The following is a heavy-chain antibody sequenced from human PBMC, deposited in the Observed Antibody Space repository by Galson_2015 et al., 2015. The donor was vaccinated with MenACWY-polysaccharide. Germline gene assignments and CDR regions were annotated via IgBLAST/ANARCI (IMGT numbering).Heavy chain of an antibody. CDR2: INHSGST. J-gene: IGHJ4*02. CDR3: ARARYSGYERVTDY. Sequence: SETLSLTCAVYGGSFSGYYWNWIRQPPGKGLEWIGEINHSGSTNYNPSLKSRVTISVDTSKNQFSLKLTSVTAADTAVYYCARARYSGYERVTDYWGQGTLVTVSS. CDR1: GGSFSGYY. D-gene: IGHD5-12*01. V-gene: IGHV4-34*01.